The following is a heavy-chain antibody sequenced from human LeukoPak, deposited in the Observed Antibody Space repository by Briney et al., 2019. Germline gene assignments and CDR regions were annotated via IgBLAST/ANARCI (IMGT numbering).Heavy chain of an antibody. CDR3: ARDREAARPGWFDP. J-gene: IGHJ5*02. D-gene: IGHD6-6*01. CDR2: MNPNSGNT. Sequence: ASVKVSCKASGYTFTSCDINWVRQATGQGLEWMGWMNPNSGNTGYGQSFQGRITMTRDISIGTAYMELRSLRSDDTAVYYCARDREAARPGWFDPWGQGTLVTVSS. CDR1: GYTFTSCD. V-gene: IGHV1-8*01.